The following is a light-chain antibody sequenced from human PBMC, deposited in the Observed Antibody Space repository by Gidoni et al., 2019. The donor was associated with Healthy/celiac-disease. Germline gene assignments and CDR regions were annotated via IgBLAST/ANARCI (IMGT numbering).Light chain of an antibody. CDR1: QSVLYSSNNLNY. Sequence: DIVMTQPPDSLAVSRGERATINCQSSQSVLYSSNNLNYLAWYQQKPGQPPKLLIYWASTRESGVPDRFSGSGSGTDFTLTISSLQAEDVAVYYCQQYYSTPWTFGQGTKVEIK. CDR3: QQYYSTPWT. CDR2: WAS. V-gene: IGKV4-1*01. J-gene: IGKJ1*01.